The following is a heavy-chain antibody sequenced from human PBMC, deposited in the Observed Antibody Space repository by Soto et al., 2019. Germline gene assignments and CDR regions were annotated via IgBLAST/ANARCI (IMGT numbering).Heavy chain of an antibody. Sequence: EVQLVESGGVLVQPGGSLRLSCAASGFTFSTNWMHWVRQAPGKGLVWVSRINRDGSSTNYAESVKGRFTISRDNTENTLFLQMNCLTADDTAVYYCSRGPTGWYGFDYWGQGTLVTVSS. CDR1: GFTFSTNW. D-gene: IGHD6-19*01. V-gene: IGHV3-74*01. CDR3: SRGPTGWYGFDY. CDR2: INRDGSST. J-gene: IGHJ4*02.